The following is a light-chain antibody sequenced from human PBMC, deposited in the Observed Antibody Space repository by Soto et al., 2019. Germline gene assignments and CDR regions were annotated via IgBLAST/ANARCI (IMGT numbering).Light chain of an antibody. CDR3: CSYAGTFYV. J-gene: IGLJ1*01. V-gene: IGLV2-11*01. Sequence: QSALTQPPSVSGAPGQRLTISCTGSSSNIGADYDVSWYQQHPGKAPKLMIYDVSKRPSGVPDRFSGSKSGNTASLTISGLQAEDEADYYCCSYAGTFYVFGTGTKVTVL. CDR1: SSNIGADYD. CDR2: DVS.